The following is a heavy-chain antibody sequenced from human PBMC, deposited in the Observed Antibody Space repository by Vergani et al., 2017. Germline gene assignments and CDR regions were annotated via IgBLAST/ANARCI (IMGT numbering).Heavy chain of an antibody. V-gene: IGHV4-59*01. CDR1: GCSISSYY. Sequence: QVQLQESGPGLVKPSETLSLTCTVSGCSISSYYWSWIRQPPGKGLEWIGYIYYSGSTNYNPSLKSRVTISVDTSKNQFSLKLSSVTAADTAVYYCARAPYYDFWSGYYPNYYGMDVWGQGTTVTVSS. CDR2: IYYSGST. D-gene: IGHD3-3*01. CDR3: ARAPYYDFWSGYYPNYYGMDV. J-gene: IGHJ6*02.